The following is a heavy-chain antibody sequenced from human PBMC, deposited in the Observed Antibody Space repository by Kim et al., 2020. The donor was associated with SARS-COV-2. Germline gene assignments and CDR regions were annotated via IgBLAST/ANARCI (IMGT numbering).Heavy chain of an antibody. CDR3: TRDLCSSTSCYYYYYYGMDV. J-gene: IGHJ6*02. CDR2: IRSKAYGGTT. V-gene: IGHV3-49*03. D-gene: IGHD2-2*01. CDR1: GFTFGDYA. Sequence: GWSLRLSCTASGFTFGDYAMSRFRQAPGKGLEWVGFIRSKAYGGTTEYAASVKGRFTISRDDSKSIAYLKMNSLKTEDTAVYYCTRDLCSSTSCYYYYYYGMDVWGQGTTVTVSS.